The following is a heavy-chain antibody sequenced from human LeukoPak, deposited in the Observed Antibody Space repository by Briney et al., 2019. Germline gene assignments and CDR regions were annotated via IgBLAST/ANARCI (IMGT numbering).Heavy chain of an antibody. CDR1: GFTFSAYA. CDR3: APGGPGYYFDY. J-gene: IGHJ4*02. Sequence: GGSLRLSCEASGFTFSAYAMTWVRQAPGKGLEWVSSIGSDNKPHYSESVKGRFAISRDNSKNILFLHLNSLRAEETALYYCAPGGPGYYFDYWGQGTLVTVSS. V-gene: IGHV3-23*05. D-gene: IGHD3-10*01. CDR2: IGSDNKP.